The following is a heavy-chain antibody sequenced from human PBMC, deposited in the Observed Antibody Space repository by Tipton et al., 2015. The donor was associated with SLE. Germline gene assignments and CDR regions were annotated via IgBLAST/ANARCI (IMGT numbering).Heavy chain of an antibody. CDR2: IYYSGST. D-gene: IGHD2-15*01. J-gene: IGHJ4*02. CDR1: GGSISSSSYY. V-gene: IGHV4-39*07. Sequence: TLSLTCTVSGGSISSSSYYWGWIRQPPGKGLEWIGSIYYSGSTNYNPSLKSRVTISVETSKNQFSLKLRSVTAADTAVYYCAGAWQEYCSGGTCYVLDYWGQGTLVTVSS. CDR3: AGAWQEYCSGGTCYVLDY.